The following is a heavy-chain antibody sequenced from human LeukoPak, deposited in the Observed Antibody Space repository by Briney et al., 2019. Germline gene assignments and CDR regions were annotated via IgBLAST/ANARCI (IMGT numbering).Heavy chain of an antibody. Sequence: SETLSLTCTVSGGSMTYYYWTWIRQPPGKGLEWIGYIYSSGNTNYNPSLNSRVTISLDTSKNQFSLMLRSLTAADTAVYYCARRYTASPGERFDYWGQGTLVTVSS. V-gene: IGHV4-59*08. CDR1: GGSMTYYY. J-gene: IGHJ4*02. D-gene: IGHD2-2*02. CDR3: ARRYTASPGERFDY. CDR2: IYSSGNT.